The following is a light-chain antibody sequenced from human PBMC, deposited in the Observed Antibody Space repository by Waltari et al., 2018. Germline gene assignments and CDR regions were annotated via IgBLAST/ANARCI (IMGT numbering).Light chain of an antibody. Sequence: QSVLTQPPSASASPGQRVTISCSRSSSNIGLGTVTWYHQFPGEAPKLLIHTTDQGPAGVPDRFAGSKSGTAASLACSGLQSEKEADYFCASWDGRLNGVVFGGGTKRTVL. J-gene: IGLJ3*02. CDR3: ASWDGRLNGVV. V-gene: IGLV1-44*01. CDR2: TTD. CDR1: SSNIGLGT.